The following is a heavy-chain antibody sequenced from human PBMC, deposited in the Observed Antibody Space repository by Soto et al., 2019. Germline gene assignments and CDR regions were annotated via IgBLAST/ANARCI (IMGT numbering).Heavy chain of an antibody. CDR2: INHSGST. CDR1: GGSFSGYY. Sequence: SETLSLTCAVYGGSFSGYYWSWIRQPPGKGLEWIGEINHSGSTNYNPSPKSRVTISVDTSKNQFSLKLSSVTAADTAVYYCARVRDYDFWSGYYKSYFDYWGQGTLVTVSS. V-gene: IGHV4-34*01. CDR3: ARVRDYDFWSGYYKSYFDY. J-gene: IGHJ4*02. D-gene: IGHD3-3*01.